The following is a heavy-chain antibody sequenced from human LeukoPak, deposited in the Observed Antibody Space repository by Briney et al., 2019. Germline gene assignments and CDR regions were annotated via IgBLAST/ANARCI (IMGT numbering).Heavy chain of an antibody. CDR2: IIPIFGTA. CDR3: ARGEWLRTNWFDP. D-gene: IGHD5-12*01. J-gene: IGHJ5*02. Sequence: ASVKVSCKASGGTFSSYAISWVRQAPGQGLEWMGGIIPIFGTANYAQKFQGRVTITADESTSTAYMELSSLRSEDTAVYYCARGEWLRTNWFDPWGQGTLVTVSP. CDR1: GGTFSSYA. V-gene: IGHV1-69*01.